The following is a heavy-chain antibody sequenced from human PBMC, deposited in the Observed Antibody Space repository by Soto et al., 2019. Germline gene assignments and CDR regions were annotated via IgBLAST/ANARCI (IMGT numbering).Heavy chain of an antibody. CDR2: TYHSGST. Sequence: SETLSLTCAVSGGSISSGGYSWSWIRQPPGKGLEWIGYTYHSGSTYYNPSLKSRVTISVDRPKNQFSLKLSSVTAADTAVYYCARSYGGNSCYFDYWGQGTLVTVSS. CDR1: GGSISSGGYS. CDR3: ARSYGGNSCYFDY. J-gene: IGHJ4*02. D-gene: IGHD4-17*01. V-gene: IGHV4-30-2*01.